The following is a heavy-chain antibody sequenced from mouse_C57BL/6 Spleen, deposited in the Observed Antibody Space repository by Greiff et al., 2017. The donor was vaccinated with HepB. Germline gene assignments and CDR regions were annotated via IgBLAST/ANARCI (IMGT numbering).Heavy chain of an antibody. CDR1: GFTFSDYY. CDR2: INYDGSST. D-gene: IGHD2-3*01. V-gene: IGHV5-16*01. Sequence: EVMLVESEGGLVQPGSSMKLSCTASGFTFSDYYMAWVRQVPEKGLEWVANINYDGSSTYYLDSLKSRFIISRDNAKNILYLQMSSLKSEDTATYYCARGGYYVGFDYWGQGTTLTVSS. CDR3: ARGGYYVGFDY. J-gene: IGHJ2*01.